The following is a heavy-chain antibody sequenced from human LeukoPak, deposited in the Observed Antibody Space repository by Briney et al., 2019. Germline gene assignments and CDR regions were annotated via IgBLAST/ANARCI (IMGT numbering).Heavy chain of an antibody. D-gene: IGHD3-10*01. Sequence: PGGSLRLSCTVSGFTVSSNSMSWVRQAPGKGLEWVSFIFSSTHYSDSVKGRFTISRDNAKNALYLQMNSLRAEDTAVYYCAKDLHYGSADYWGQGTLVTVSS. CDR2: IFSST. V-gene: IGHV3-53*01. CDR1: GFTVSSNS. J-gene: IGHJ4*02. CDR3: AKDLHYGSADY.